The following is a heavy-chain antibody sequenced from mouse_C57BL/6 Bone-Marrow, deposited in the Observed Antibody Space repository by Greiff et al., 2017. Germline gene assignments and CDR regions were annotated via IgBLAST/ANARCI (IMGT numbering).Heavy chain of an antibody. CDR3: ASEGQLWNYFDY. CDR1: GYTFTSYW. Sequence: VQLQQPGAELVKPGASVKLSCKASGYTFTSYWMQWVKQRPGQGLEWIGEIDPSDSYTNYNKKFKGKATLTVDTSSSTAYMQLSSLTSEDSAVYYCASEGQLWNYFDYWGQGTTLTVSS. D-gene: IGHD3-3*01. J-gene: IGHJ2*01. V-gene: IGHV1-50*01. CDR2: IDPSDSYT.